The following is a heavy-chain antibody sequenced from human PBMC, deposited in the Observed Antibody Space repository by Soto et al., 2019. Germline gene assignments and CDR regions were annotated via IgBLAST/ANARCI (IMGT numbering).Heavy chain of an antibody. CDR3: ARLPKGTTVTA. V-gene: IGHV3-48*02. CDR2: ITSSSDTI. D-gene: IGHD4-17*01. J-gene: IGHJ4*02. CDR1: GFTFSSYS. Sequence: EVQLVESGGGLVQPGGSLRLSCAASGFTFSSYSMNWVRQAPGKGLEWVSYITSSSDTIYYADSAKGRFTISRDNAKNSLYLQMNSLGDEDTAVYYCARLPKGTTVTAWGQGTLVTVSS.